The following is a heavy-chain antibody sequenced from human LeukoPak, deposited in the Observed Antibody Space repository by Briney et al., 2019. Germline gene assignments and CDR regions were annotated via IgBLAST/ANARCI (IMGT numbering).Heavy chain of an antibody. J-gene: IGHJ4*02. V-gene: IGHV3-23*01. CDR3: AKGGKWDVTPFDY. D-gene: IGHD1-26*01. CDR1: GFPFTSYS. Sequence: GGSLRLSCAASGFPFTSYSMNWVRQAPGKGLEWVSTISGGGGSTYYAVSVKCRFTICRDNSKNTLYLKVNSQRAEDTAVYYCAKGGKWDVTPFDYWGQGTLVTVSS. CDR2: ISGGGGST.